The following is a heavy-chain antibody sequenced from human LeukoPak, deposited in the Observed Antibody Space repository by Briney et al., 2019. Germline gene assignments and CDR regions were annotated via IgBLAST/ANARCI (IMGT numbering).Heavy chain of an antibody. J-gene: IGHJ4*02. CDR1: GFTFSSYS. D-gene: IGHD1-26*01. V-gene: IGHV3-21*01. Sequence: SGGSLRLSCAASGFTFSSYSMNWVRQAPGKGLEWVSSISSSSSYIYYADSVKGRFTISRDNAKNSLYLQMNSLRAEDTAVYYCARDAPPQNTGWDWGQGTLVTVSS. CDR3: ARDAPPQNTGWD. CDR2: ISSSSSYI.